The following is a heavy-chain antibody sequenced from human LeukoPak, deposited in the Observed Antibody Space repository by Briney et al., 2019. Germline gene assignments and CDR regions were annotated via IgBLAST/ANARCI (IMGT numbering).Heavy chain of an antibody. D-gene: IGHD1-1*01. CDR3: ARGTGVQGYYYYYMDV. CDR2: IYTSGST. Sequence: SETLSLTCTVSGGSISSSSYYWSWIRQPAGKGLEWIGRIYTSGSTNYNPSLKSRVTMSVDTSKNQFSLKLSSVTAADTAVYYCARGTGVQGYYYYYMDVWGKGTTVTVSS. V-gene: IGHV4-61*02. J-gene: IGHJ6*03. CDR1: GGSISSSSYY.